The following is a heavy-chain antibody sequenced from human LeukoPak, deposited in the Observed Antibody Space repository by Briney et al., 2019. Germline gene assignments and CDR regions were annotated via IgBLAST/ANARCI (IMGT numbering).Heavy chain of an antibody. D-gene: IGHD1-1*01. CDR2: ISSRSSDT. V-gene: IGHV3-11*06. J-gene: IGHJ4*02. Sequence: GPSLRLSCAPSGFTFSVYYMSWTRHAPGRGLGWDSYISSRSSDTNYVDSVKGRFTTTRDNAKTSLYLHMNSPRAEDTAVCYCTRVGSSGSVDYWGQGTLVTVSS. CDR1: GFTFSVYY. CDR3: TRVGSSGSVDY.